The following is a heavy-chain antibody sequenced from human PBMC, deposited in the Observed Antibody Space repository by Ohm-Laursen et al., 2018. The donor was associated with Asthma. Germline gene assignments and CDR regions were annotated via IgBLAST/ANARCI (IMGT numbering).Heavy chain of an antibody. CDR1: GFTFSSYG. CDR3: ARDVMEWYLPAFDF. D-gene: IGHD3-3*01. CDR2: GGSYYDGGLK. Sequence: SLRLSCAASGFTFSSYGMHWVRQAPGKGLEWVAVGGSYYDGGLKYYADSVNGRFTVSRDDSKNTLYLQMNSLRPDDTAVYYCARDVMEWYLPAFDFWGQGTLVIVSS. V-gene: IGHV3-30*03. J-gene: IGHJ4*02.